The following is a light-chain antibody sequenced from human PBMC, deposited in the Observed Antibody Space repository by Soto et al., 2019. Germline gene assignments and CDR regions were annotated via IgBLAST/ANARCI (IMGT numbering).Light chain of an antibody. CDR2: ATS. Sequence: EIVMTQFPVTLSVSPGERVILSCRASQSITSTLAWYQQKPGQAPRLLIYATSTRAADIPARFSGSGSGTEFTLTIPSLQSEDFAVYYCQQYEKWPLAFGGGTRVELK. CDR3: QQYEKWPLA. CDR1: QSITST. V-gene: IGKV3-15*01. J-gene: IGKJ4*01.